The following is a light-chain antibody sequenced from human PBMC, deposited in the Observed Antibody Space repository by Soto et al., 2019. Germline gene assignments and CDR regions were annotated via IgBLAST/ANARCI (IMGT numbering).Light chain of an antibody. CDR3: QQYYTDSYT. V-gene: IGKV1-5*03. CDR1: QSISSW. CDR2: KAS. Sequence: DIQMTQSPTTLSAAVVDRVTITCRASQSISSWLAWYQQKPGKAPKLLIYKASSLESGVPSRFSGSGSGTEFTLTISSLQPDDSATYFCQQYYTDSYTFGQGTNLEIK. J-gene: IGKJ2*01.